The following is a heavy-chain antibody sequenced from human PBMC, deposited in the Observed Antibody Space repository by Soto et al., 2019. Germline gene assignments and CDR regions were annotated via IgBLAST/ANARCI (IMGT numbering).Heavy chain of an antibody. V-gene: IGHV4-59*01. D-gene: IGHD6-19*01. CDR3: ARGVGRQWADY. CDR2: IYYSGST. J-gene: IGHJ4*02. Sequence: SETLSLTCTVSGGSINNYYWSWIRQPPGKGLEWIGYIYYSGSTNYNPSLKSRVTISVDTSKNQFSLRLNSVTAADTAVYYCARGVGRQWADYWGQGILVTVSS. CDR1: GGSINNYY.